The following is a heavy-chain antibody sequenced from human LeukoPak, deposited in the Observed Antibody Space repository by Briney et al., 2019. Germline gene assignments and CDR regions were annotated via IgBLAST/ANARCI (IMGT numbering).Heavy chain of an antibody. D-gene: IGHD6-19*01. V-gene: IGHV3-49*04. J-gene: IGHJ1*01. Sequence: PGRSLRLSCTASGFTFGDYAMSWVRQAPGKGLEWVGFIRSKAYGGTTEYAASVKGRFTISRDDSKSIAYLQMNSLKTEDTAVYYCTRQEQWLVRVYFQHWGQGTLVTVSS. CDR1: GFTFGDYA. CDR3: TRQEQWLVRVYFQH. CDR2: IRSKAYGGTT.